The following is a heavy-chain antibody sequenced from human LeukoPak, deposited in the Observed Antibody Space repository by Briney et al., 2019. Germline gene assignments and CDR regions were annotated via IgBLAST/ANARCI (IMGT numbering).Heavy chain of an antibody. CDR3: ARDASQDFWSGSAFDP. CDR2: IYNYGST. V-gene: IGHV4-61*01. CDR1: GYSISSGYY. Sequence: SETLSLTCTVSGYSISSGYYWSWIRPPPGKGLEWIGYIYNYGSTNYNPSLKSRVTISVDTSKNQFSLKLSSVTAADTAVYYCARDASQDFWSGSAFDPWGQGTLVTVSS. D-gene: IGHD3-3*01. J-gene: IGHJ5*02.